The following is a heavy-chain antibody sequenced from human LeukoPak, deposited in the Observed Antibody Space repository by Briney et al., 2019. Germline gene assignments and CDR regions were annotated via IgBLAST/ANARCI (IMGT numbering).Heavy chain of an antibody. V-gene: IGHV4-39*07. CDR2: IYYSGST. CDR1: GGSISSSSYY. Sequence: SETLSLTCTVSGGSISSSSYYWGWIRQPPGKGLEWIGSIYYSGSTYYNPSLKSRVTISVDTSKNQFSLKLSSVTAADTAVYYCARGRYCSGGSCYPSRQLVRPLGPGWFDPWGQGTLVTVSS. CDR3: ARGRYCSGGSCYPSRQLVRPLGPGWFDP. J-gene: IGHJ5*02. D-gene: IGHD2-15*01.